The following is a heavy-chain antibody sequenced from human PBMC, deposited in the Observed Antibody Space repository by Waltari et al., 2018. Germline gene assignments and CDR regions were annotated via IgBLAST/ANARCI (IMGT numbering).Heavy chain of an antibody. Sequence: QVQLVESGGGVVQSGRSLRLTCVGLGFTFTNHGMNWVRQAPGKGLEWVAVIWYDGSNKNYVDSVKGRFTISRDNSKNTMYLEMNRLRAEDTAVYFCARGDGGSGLGASDIWGQGTMVTVSS. J-gene: IGHJ3*02. D-gene: IGHD3-3*01. V-gene: IGHV3-33*01. CDR1: GFTFTNHG. CDR2: IWYDGSNK. CDR3: ARGDGGSGLGASDI.